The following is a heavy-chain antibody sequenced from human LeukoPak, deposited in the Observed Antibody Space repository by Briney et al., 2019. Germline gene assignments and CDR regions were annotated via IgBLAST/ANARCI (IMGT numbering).Heavy chain of an antibody. D-gene: IGHD2/OR15-2a*01. V-gene: IGHV1-8*01. CDR3: ARAYVPLTFVTDY. Sequence: GASVKVSCKASGYTFTSYDINWVRQATGQGLEWMGWMNPNSGNTGYAQKFQGRVTMTRDTSTSTVYMELSSLRSEDTAVYYCARAYVPLTFVTDYWGQGTLVTVSS. CDR1: GYTFTSYD. CDR2: MNPNSGNT. J-gene: IGHJ4*02.